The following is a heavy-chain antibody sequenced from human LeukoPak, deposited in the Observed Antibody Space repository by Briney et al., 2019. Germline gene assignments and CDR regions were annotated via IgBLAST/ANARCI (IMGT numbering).Heavy chain of an antibody. CDR2: IRSKAYGGTT. CDR1: GFTFGDYA. CDR3: TAYDPSDYYGMDV. J-gene: IGHJ6*02. Sequence: PGGSLRLSCTASGFTFGDYAMTWVRQAPGKGLEWVGFIRSKAYGGTTEFAASVKGRFIISRDDSKSIACLQMNSLKTEDTAVYYCTAYDPSDYYGMDVWGQGTTVTVS. D-gene: IGHD5-12*01. V-gene: IGHV3-49*04.